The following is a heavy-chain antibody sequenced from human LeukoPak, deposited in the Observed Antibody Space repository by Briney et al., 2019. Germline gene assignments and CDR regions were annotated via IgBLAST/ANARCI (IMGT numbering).Heavy chain of an antibody. CDR2: ISGSGGST. Sequence: PGGSLRLSCAASGFTFINYAMSWVRQAPGKGLEWVSAISGSGGSTYYADSVKGRFTISRDNSKNTLFLQMNSLKAEDTAVYYCAKDPSAARPFELDYWGQGTLVTVSS. V-gene: IGHV3-23*01. D-gene: IGHD6-6*01. J-gene: IGHJ4*02. CDR3: AKDPSAARPFELDY. CDR1: GFTFINYA.